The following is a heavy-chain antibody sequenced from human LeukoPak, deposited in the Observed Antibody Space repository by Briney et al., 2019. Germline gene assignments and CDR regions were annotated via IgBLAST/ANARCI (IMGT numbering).Heavy chain of an antibody. Sequence: PGGSMRLSCAASGFPFSSLAMSWVRQPPGKGREWVAAISNGKTYYADSVRGRFAISRDDSTNTVYLHMNSLRDEDTALYHCVREAGYCAPVCVKTNWFDPWGQGTLVTVSS. J-gene: IGHJ5*02. CDR2: ISNGKT. CDR1: GFPFSSLA. D-gene: IGHD2-15*01. CDR3: VREAGYCAPVCVKTNWFDP. V-gene: IGHV3-23*01.